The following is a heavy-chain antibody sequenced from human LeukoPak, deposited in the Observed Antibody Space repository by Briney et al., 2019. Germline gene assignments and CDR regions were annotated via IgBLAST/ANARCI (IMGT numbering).Heavy chain of an antibody. CDR2: MNPNSGNT. J-gene: IGHJ4*02. CDR3: ARYGSGSSDVDY. D-gene: IGHD3-10*01. CDR1: GYTFTSYD. Sequence: ASVKVSCKASGYTFTSYDINWVRQATGQGLEWMGWMNPNSGNTGYAQKFQGRVTITRNTSISTAYMELSSLRSEDTAVYYCARYGSGSSDVDYWGQGTVVTVSS. V-gene: IGHV1-8*03.